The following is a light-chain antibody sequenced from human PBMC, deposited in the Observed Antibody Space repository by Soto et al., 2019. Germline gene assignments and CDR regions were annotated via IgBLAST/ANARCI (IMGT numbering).Light chain of an antibody. CDR3: QQRSNWPPAAT. J-gene: IGKJ5*01. CDR1: QSVSSY. Sequence: EIVLTQSPATLSLSPGERATLSCRASQSVSSYLAWYQQKPGQAPRLLIYDASNRATGIPARFSGSGSGTDFTRTISSLEPEDFAVYYCQQRSNWPPAATFGQGTRLEIK. CDR2: DAS. V-gene: IGKV3-11*01.